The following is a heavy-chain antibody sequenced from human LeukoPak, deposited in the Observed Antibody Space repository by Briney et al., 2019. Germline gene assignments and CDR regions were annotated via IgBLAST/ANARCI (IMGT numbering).Heavy chain of an antibody. Sequence: GESLKISCKGSGYSFTSYWIGWVRQMPGKGLEWMGIIYPGDSDTRYSPSFQGQVTISADKSIGTAYLQWSSLKASDTAMYYCARQSDSSGWYDAFDIWGQGTMVTVSS. V-gene: IGHV5-51*01. CDR3: ARQSDSSGWYDAFDI. CDR1: GYSFTSYW. D-gene: IGHD6-19*01. CDR2: IYPGDSDT. J-gene: IGHJ3*02.